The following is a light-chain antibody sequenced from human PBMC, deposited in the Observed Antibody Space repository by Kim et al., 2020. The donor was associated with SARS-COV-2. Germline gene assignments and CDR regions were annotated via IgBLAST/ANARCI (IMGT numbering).Light chain of an antibody. CDR2: RAS. Sequence: EIVMTQSPVTLSVSPGERATLSCRASQQIYTYLAWYQQKPGQAPRLLISRASTRATGVPGRFSGSGSGTDFTLTIINLQSEDFAVYYCQQYLNWPLTFGQGTKVDIK. J-gene: IGKJ1*01. CDR1: QQIYTY. CDR3: QQYLNWPLT. V-gene: IGKV3-15*01.